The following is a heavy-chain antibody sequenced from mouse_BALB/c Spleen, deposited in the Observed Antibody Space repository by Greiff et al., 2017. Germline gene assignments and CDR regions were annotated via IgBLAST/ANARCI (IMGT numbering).Heavy chain of an antibody. Sequence: QVQLQQSGPSLVQPSQSLSITCTASGFSLTSYGVHWVRQSPGKGLEWLGVICRGGSTDYNAAFMSRLTITKDNSKTKVFFKMNSLQADDTAIYYCAKSGGGYFDDWGAGTTVTVSS. J-gene: IGHJ1*01. V-gene: IGHV2-5-1*01. CDR3: AKSGGGYFDD. CDR1: GFSLTSYG. CDR2: ICRGGST.